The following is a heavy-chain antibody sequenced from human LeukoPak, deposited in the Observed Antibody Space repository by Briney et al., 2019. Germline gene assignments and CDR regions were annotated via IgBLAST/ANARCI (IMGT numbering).Heavy chain of an antibody. V-gene: IGHV4-4*07. J-gene: IGHJ4*02. CDR1: GVSISSYY. Sequence: SETLSLTCTVSGVSISSYYWSCIRQPAGKGLEWIGRIYTSGSTNYNPSLKSRVTMSVDTSKNQFSLKLSSVTAADTAVYYCARNGVNSGYTAFDYWGQGTLVTVSS. CDR2: IYTSGST. CDR3: ARNGVNSGYTAFDY. D-gene: IGHD3-22*01.